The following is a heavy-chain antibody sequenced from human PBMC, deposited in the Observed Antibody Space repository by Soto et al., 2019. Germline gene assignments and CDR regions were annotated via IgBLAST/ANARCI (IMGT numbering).Heavy chain of an antibody. J-gene: IGHJ2*01. D-gene: IGHD2-15*01. CDR3: AKAPYCGGGICYSDWFFDL. V-gene: IGHV3-23*01. Sequence: GGSLRLSCAASGFIFNNFPMSWVRQAPGKGLEWVSTLGGGGGTTYGASSVKGRFTISGDNSKNTLYLQMNSLRVEDTAVYYCAKAPYCGGGICYSDWFFDLWGRGTLVTVSS. CDR1: GFIFNNFP. CDR2: LGGGGGTT.